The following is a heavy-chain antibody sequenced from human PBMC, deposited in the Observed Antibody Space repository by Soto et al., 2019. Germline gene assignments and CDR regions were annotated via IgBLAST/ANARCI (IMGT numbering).Heavy chain of an antibody. Sequence: QITLKESGPTLVKPTQTLTLTCTFSGFSISTSRGGVGWFRQPPGKDLEWLALIYWDDDKRYSPSLKSRLTITKDTSKNPVVLTMTNTDPVDTATYYGVHTSGAGNSACFDYWGQGTLVTVSS. CDR3: VHTSGAGNSACFDY. J-gene: IGHJ4*02. D-gene: IGHD6-13*01. CDR1: GFSISTSRGG. V-gene: IGHV2-5*02. CDR2: IYWDDDK.